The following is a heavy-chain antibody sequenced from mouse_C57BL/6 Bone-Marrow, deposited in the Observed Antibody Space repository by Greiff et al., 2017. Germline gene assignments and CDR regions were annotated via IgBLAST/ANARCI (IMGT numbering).Heavy chain of an antibody. J-gene: IGHJ2*01. Sequence: QVQLQQSGPGLVQPSQCLSITCTVSGFSLTSYGVHWVRQSPGKGLEWLGVIWSGGSTDYNAAFISRLSISKDNSKSQVFFKMNSLQADDTAIYYCARLREKLVDYWGQGTTLTVSS. V-gene: IGHV2-2*01. CDR2: IWSGGST. CDR1: GFSLTSYG. CDR3: ARLREKLVDY.